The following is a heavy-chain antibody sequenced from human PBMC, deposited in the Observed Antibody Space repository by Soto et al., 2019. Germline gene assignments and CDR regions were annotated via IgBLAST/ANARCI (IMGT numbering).Heavy chain of an antibody. CDR1: GFSLSTSGVG. J-gene: IGHJ4*02. Sequence: QITLKESGPPLVKPTQTLTLTCTFSGFSLSTSGVGVGWIRQPPGKALEWLALIYWDDDKRYSPSLKSRLTITKDTSKSQVVLTMTNMDPVDTATYYCAHRRIDEVLWFGEFSWGQGTLVTVSS. CDR2: IYWDDDK. D-gene: IGHD3-10*01. V-gene: IGHV2-5*02. CDR3: AHRRIDEVLWFGEFS.